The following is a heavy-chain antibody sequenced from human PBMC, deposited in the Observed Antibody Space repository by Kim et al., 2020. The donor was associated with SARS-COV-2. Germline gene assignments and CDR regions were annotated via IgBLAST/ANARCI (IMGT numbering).Heavy chain of an antibody. V-gene: IGHV1-69*13. CDR3: AREGVRDGYNQPAPEFDY. Sequence: SVKVSCKASGGTFSSYAISWVRQAPGQGLEWMGGIIPIFGTANYAQKFQGRVTITADESTSTAYMELSSLRSEDTAVYYCAREGVRDGYNQPAPEFDYWGQGTLVTVSS. D-gene: IGHD5-12*01. CDR2: IIPIFGTA. CDR1: GGTFSSYA. J-gene: IGHJ4*02.